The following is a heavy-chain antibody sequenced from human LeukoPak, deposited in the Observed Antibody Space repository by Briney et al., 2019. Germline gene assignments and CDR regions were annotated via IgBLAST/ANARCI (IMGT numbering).Heavy chain of an antibody. CDR1: GASVSSGSYY. D-gene: IGHD5-18*01. V-gene: IGHV4-61*01. J-gene: IGHJ4*02. Sequence: PSETLSLTCTVTGASVSSGSYYWSWIRQPPGKGLEWIGYIYYSGSTNYNPSLKSRVTISVDTSKNQFSLKLSSVTAADTAVYYCARGSRGYTYGWGQGTLVTVSS. CDR3: ARGSRGYTYG. CDR2: IYYSGST.